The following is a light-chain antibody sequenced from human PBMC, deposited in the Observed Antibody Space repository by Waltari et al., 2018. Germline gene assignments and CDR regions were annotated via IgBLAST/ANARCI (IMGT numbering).Light chain of an antibody. CDR3: SSYTSTNTII. CDR2: DVS. V-gene: IGLV2-14*03. CDR1: RSDIGYYNF. Sequence: QSALAQSASVSGSPGQSITISCPGTRSDIGYYNFVSWYQQHPGKAPKLLIFDVSRWSSGVSHRFSGSKSGNTASLTISGLQAEDEADYYCSSYTSTNTIIFGGGTKVTVL. J-gene: IGLJ2*01.